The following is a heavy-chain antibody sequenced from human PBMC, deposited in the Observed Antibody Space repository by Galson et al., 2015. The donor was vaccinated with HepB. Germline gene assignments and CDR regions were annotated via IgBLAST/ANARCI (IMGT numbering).Heavy chain of an antibody. CDR2: ISAHNGIT. CDR3: AREGFSAYDYAGHYFYGMDV. D-gene: IGHD5-12*01. V-gene: IGHV1-18*01. Sequence: SVKVSCKASGYTFTSYGISWVRQAPGQGLEWMGWISAHNGITNYAQKVQGRVTMTTDTSTNTAYMELGSLRSDDTAVYYCAREGFSAYDYAGHYFYGMDVWGQGTTVTVSS. CDR1: GYTFTSYG. J-gene: IGHJ6*02.